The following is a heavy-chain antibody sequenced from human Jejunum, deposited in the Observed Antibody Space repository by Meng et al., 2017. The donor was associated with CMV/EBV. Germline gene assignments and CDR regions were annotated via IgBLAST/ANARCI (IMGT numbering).Heavy chain of an antibody. Sequence: YTFNVFYRHWVRQAPGQGLEWMGWVNPNSGDTNYAQKFQGRVAMTRDPSISTAYMELSGLRSDDTAVYYCARDGVLCGDTTCRGFYSWGQGTLVTVSS. V-gene: IGHV1-2*02. D-gene: IGHD2-21*01. CDR3: ARDGVLCGDTTCRGFYS. CDR1: YTFNVFY. J-gene: IGHJ5*02. CDR2: VNPNSGDT.